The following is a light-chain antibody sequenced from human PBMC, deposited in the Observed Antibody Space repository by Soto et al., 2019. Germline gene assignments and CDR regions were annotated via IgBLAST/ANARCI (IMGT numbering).Light chain of an antibody. CDR1: QNINNY. V-gene: IGKV1-33*01. CDR3: QQYENLRT. J-gene: IGKJ5*01. CDR2: DAS. Sequence: MEKSRAPSSLTASVGDRDTKTFQASQNINNYLNWYQQKPGRAPKLLIYDASNLEAGAPSRFMGSGSGTDFTFTISRLQPEDISTYYCQQYENLRTIGQGTRLQV.